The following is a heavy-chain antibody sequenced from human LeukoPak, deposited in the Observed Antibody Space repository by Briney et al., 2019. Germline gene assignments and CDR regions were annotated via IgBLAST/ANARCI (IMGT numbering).Heavy chain of an antibody. CDR3: ARGIVVPAANWFDP. CDR1: GGSISSGGYS. V-gene: IGHV4-30-2*05. J-gene: IGHJ5*02. Sequence: SQTLSLTYAVSGGSISSGGYSWSWIRQPPGKGLEWIGYIYYSGSTYYNPSLKSRVTISVDTSKNQFSLKLSSVTAADTAVYYCARGIVVPAANWFDPWGQGTLVTVSS. D-gene: IGHD2-2*01. CDR2: IYYSGST.